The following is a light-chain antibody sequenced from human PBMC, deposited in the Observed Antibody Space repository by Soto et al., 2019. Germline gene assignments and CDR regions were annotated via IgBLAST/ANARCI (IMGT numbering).Light chain of an antibody. Sequence: EIVLTQSPGTLSLSLGERATLSCRASQSVINSYLAWYQQKPGQAPRLLLYGAYNRATGIPDRFSGSGSGTDFTLTISSLQSEDFAVYYCQQYNNWPLTFGQGTRLEIK. CDR3: QQYNNWPLT. CDR2: GAY. V-gene: IGKV3-20*01. CDR1: QSVINSY. J-gene: IGKJ5*01.